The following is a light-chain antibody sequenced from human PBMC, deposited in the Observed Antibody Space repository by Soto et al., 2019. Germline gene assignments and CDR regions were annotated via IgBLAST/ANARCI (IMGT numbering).Light chain of an antibody. Sequence: EILFTPSPGHLSFSPGARAPLSCRARQGGSSKLAWYQQKPGQAPRLLIYGASTRAAGIPDRFIGSGSGTDFTLTISRLERDDFAVYYCQKYGGALTFGQGTRLEIK. J-gene: IGKJ5*01. CDR3: QKYGGALT. V-gene: IGKV3-20*01. CDR2: GAS. CDR1: QGGSSK.